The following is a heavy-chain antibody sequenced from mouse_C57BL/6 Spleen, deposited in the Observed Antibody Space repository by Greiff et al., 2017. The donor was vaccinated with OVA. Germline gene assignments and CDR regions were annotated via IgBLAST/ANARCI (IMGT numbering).Heavy chain of an antibody. V-gene: IGHV1-59*01. Sequence: VQLQQSGAELVRPGTSVKLSCKASGYTFTSYWMHWVKQRPGQGLEWIGVIDPSDSYTNYNQKFKGKATLTVDTSSSTAYMQLSSLTSEDSAVYYCARRSNPYYAMDYWGQGTSVTVSS. CDR3: ARRSNPYYAMDY. D-gene: IGHD2-5*01. CDR2: IDPSDSYT. J-gene: IGHJ4*01. CDR1: GYTFTSYW.